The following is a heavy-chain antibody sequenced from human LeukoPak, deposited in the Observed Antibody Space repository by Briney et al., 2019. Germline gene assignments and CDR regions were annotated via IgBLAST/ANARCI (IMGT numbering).Heavy chain of an antibody. CDR2: ISSSSSYI. Sequence: GPSLTLVYAASAFTLSRYSVGSVRLARGKWREWVSSISSSSSYIYYADSVKGRFTISRDNAKNSLYLQMNSLRAEDTAVYYCAELGITMIGGVWGKGTTVTISS. CDR1: AFTLSRYS. D-gene: IGHD3-10*02. V-gene: IGHV3-21*01. CDR3: AELGITMIGGV. J-gene: IGHJ6*04.